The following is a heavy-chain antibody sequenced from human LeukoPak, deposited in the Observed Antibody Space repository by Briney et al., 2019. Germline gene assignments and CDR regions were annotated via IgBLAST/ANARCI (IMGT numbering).Heavy chain of an antibody. CDR1: GYSISSGYY. Sequence: SETLSLTRTVSGYSISSGYYWGWIRQPPGKGLEWIGSIYHSGSTYYNPSLKSRVTISVDTSKNQFSLKLSSVTAAETALYYCARARREMVDYWGQGTLVTVSS. J-gene: IGHJ4*02. CDR3: ARARREMVDY. D-gene: IGHD5-24*01. V-gene: IGHV4-38-2*02. CDR2: IYHSGST.